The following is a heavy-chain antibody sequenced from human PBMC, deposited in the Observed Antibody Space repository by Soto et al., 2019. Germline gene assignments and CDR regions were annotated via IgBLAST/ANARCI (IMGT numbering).Heavy chain of an antibody. V-gene: IGHV4-39*01. CDR3: ARHVPGDIAVVLDLTERAFDY. D-gene: IGHD2-15*01. J-gene: IGHJ4*02. CDR2: MYYSGSA. Sequence: PSETLSLTCTVSGGSINSDHFWAWIRQPPGKGLEWIGSMYYSGSAHYNPSLKSRVTISVDTSKDQFSLKLSSVTAADAAVYFCARHVPGDIAVVLDLTERAFDYWGQGTLVTVSS. CDR1: GGSINSDHF.